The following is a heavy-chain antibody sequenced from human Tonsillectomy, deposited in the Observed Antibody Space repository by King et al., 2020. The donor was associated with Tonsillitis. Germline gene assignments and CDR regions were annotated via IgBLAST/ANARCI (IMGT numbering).Heavy chain of an antibody. CDR3: AKVAAYTTMVHFDY. CDR1: GFSFRDYA. D-gene: IGHD5-18*01. J-gene: IGHJ4*02. CDR2: ISGSGGGT. V-gene: IGHV3-23*04. Sequence: QLVQSGGGLVQPGGSLRLSCAASGFSFRDYAMSWVRQAPGKGLEWVSAISGSGGGTYYADSVKGRFTISRDNSKNTLFLQMNSLRAEDTAVYYCAKVAAYTTMVHFDYWGQGTLVSVSS.